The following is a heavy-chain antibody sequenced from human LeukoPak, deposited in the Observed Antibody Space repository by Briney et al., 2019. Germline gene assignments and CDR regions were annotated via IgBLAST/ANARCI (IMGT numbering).Heavy chain of an antibody. CDR1: GYTFTGYY. CDR3: AKDYGGNEYYFDY. Sequence: ASVKLSCKASGYTFTGYYMHWVRQTPGQGLEWMGWINPNSGGTNYAQKFQGRVTMTRDTSISTAYMELSRLRSDDTAVYYCAKDYGGNEYYFDYWGQGTLVTVSS. CDR2: INPNSGGT. V-gene: IGHV1-2*02. D-gene: IGHD4-23*01. J-gene: IGHJ4*02.